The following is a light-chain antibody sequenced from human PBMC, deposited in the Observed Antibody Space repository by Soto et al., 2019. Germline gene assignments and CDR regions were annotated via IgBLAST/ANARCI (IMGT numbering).Light chain of an antibody. CDR3: QQYSSSPIT. CDR2: GAS. J-gene: IGKJ5*01. CDR1: QSVSSNY. Sequence: ETALTQSPGTLSLSPGDRATLSCRASQSVSSNYLAWYQQKPGQTPRLLISGASSRATDIPDRFSGSGSGTDFTLTISRLEPEDFAVYYCQQYSSSPITVGQGPRLEIK. V-gene: IGKV3-20*01.